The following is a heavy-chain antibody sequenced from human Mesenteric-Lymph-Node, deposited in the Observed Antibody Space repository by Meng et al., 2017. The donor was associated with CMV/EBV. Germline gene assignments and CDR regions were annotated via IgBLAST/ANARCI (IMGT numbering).Heavy chain of an antibody. D-gene: IGHD2-15*01. CDR1: GFTFSSYE. V-gene: IGHV3-23*01. Sequence: GESLKISCAASGFTFSSYEMNWVRQAPGKGLEWISVITGSGGSTYYADSVKGRFTISRDNSKNTLYLQMNSLRAEDTAVYYCAKDVSVVVSAKIDSWGQGTLVTVSS. J-gene: IGHJ4*02. CDR2: ITGSGGST. CDR3: AKDVSVVVSAKIDS.